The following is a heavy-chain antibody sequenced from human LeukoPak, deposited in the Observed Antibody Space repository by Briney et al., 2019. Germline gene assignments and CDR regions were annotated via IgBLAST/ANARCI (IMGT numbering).Heavy chain of an antibody. Sequence: ASVKVSCKASGYTFTSYDINWVRQATGQGLEWMGWMNPNSGNTGYAQKFQGRVTMTRNTSISTAYMELSGLRSEDTAVYYCARGYSSGWYDGPYYYYGMDVWGQGTTVTVSS. CDR3: ARGYSSGWYDGPYYYYGMDV. CDR2: MNPNSGNT. J-gene: IGHJ6*02. D-gene: IGHD6-19*01. V-gene: IGHV1-8*01. CDR1: GYTFTSYD.